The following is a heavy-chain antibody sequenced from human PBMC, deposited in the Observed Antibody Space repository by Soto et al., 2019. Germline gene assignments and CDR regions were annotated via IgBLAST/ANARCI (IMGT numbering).Heavy chain of an antibody. CDR1: GYTFTSYD. D-gene: IGHD3-10*01. Sequence: GASVKVSCKAPGYTFTSYDINWVRQATGQGLEWMGWMNPNSGNTGYAQKFQGRVTMTRNTSISTAYMELSSLRSEDTAVYYCARDLSPWFGELLFLPDWGQGTLVTVSS. V-gene: IGHV1-8*01. CDR3: ARDLSPWFGELLFLPD. J-gene: IGHJ4*02. CDR2: MNPNSGNT.